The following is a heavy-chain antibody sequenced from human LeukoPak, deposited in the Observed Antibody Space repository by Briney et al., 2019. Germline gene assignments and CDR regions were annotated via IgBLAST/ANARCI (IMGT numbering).Heavy chain of an antibody. CDR3: ATDIDSSGYYLFDY. J-gene: IGHJ4*02. CDR1: GGTFSSYA. Sequence: ASVKVSCKASGGTFSSYAISWVRQAPGQGLEWMGGIIPIFGTANYAQKFQGRVTMTEDTSTDTAYKELSSLRSEDTAVYYCATDIDSSGYYLFDYWGQGTLVTVSS. V-gene: IGHV1-69*06. D-gene: IGHD3-22*01. CDR2: IIPIFGTA.